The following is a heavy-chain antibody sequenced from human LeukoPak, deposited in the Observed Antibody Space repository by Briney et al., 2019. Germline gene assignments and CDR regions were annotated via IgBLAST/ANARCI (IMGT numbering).Heavy chain of an antibody. Sequence: PSETLSLTCDVSGGSISRTNWWSWVRQSPGQGLEWIGEISLSGRTNYNPSLQGRVTMSLDESKNQLSLDLASVTAADTAVYYCAREGGFYRPLDYSGQGTLVTVSS. D-gene: IGHD6-25*01. J-gene: IGHJ4*02. CDR1: GGSISRTNW. V-gene: IGHV4-4*02. CDR3: AREGGFYRPLDY. CDR2: ISLSGRT.